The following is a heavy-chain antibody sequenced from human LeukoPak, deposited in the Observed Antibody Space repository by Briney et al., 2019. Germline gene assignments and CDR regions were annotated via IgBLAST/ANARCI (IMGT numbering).Heavy chain of an antibody. V-gene: IGHV3-30*03. D-gene: IGHD2-21*02. CDR3: ARDRYCGGDCYSNAFDI. CDR2: ISYDGSNK. CDR1: GFTFSSYG. Sequence: GGSLRLSCAASGFTFSSYGMHWVRQAPGKGLEWVAVISYDGSNKYYADSVKGRFTISRDNGKNSLYLQMNSLRDEDTAVYYCARDRYCGGDCYSNAFDIWGQGTMVTVSS. J-gene: IGHJ3*02.